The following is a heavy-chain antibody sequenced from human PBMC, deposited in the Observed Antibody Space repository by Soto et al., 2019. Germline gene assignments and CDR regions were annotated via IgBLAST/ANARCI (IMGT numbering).Heavy chain of an antibody. V-gene: IGHV4-59*12. Sequence: SETLPLTCTVSGGSISSYYWSWIRQPPGKGLEWIGYIYYSGSTYYNPSLKSRVTISVDTSKNQFSLKLSSVTAADTAVYYCARAAKGYYFDYWGQGTLVTVSS. CDR1: GGSISSYY. J-gene: IGHJ4*02. CDR2: IYYSGST. CDR3: ARAAKGYYFDY.